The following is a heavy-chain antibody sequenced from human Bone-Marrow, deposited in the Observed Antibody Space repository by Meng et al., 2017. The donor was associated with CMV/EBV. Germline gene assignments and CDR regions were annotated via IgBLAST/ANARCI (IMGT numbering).Heavy chain of an antibody. V-gene: IGHV1-18*01. D-gene: IGHD3-3*01. J-gene: IGHJ1*01. Sequence: ASVKVSCKASGYTFTSYGISWVRQAPGQGLEWMGWISAYNGNTNYAQKLQGRVTMTTDTSTSTAYMEMRSLGSDDTAVYYCARGVLYDFWSGYSKGNWGQGTLVTVSS. CDR1: GYTFTSYG. CDR3: ARGVLYDFWSGYSKGN. CDR2: ISAYNGNT.